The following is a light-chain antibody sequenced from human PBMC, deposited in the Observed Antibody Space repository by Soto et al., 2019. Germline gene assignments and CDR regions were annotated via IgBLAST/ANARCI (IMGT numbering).Light chain of an antibody. CDR3: QQRNNWPRST. V-gene: IGKV3-15*01. Sequence: EIVMTQSPATLSVSPGERATLSCRASQSVGSNLAWYQQKPGQAPRLLIYGASTGATGIPARFSGSGSGTEFTLTISSLEPEDFAVYYCQQRNNWPRSTFGQGTRLEIK. CDR2: GAS. CDR1: QSVGSN. J-gene: IGKJ5*01.